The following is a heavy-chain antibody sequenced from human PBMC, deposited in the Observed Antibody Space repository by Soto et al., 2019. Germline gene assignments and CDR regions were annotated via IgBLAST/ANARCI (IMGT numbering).Heavy chain of an antibody. CDR3: ARVTAARPFDY. CDR1: GGSISSSNW. CDR2: IYHSGST. D-gene: IGHD6-6*01. Sequence: VQLQESGPGLVKPSGTLSLTCAVSGGSISSSNWWSWVRQPPGKGLEWIGEIYHSGSTNYNPSLKRRVTISVDKSKNQVSLKLSSVTAADPAVYYWARVTAARPFDYWGQGTLVTVSS. V-gene: IGHV4-4*02. J-gene: IGHJ4*02.